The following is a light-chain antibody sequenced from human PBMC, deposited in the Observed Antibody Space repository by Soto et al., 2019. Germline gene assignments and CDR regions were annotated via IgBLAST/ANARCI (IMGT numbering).Light chain of an antibody. CDR3: SSYTSGSTLGV. J-gene: IGLJ2*01. CDR2: EVS. CDR1: SSDVGGYDY. Sequence: QSALTQPASVSGSPGQSITISCTGTSSDVGGYDYVSWYQQHPGKAPKLMIYEVSNRPSGVSNRFSGSESGNTASLTISGLQAEDEADYYCSSYTSGSTLGVFGGGTKLTVL. V-gene: IGLV2-14*01.